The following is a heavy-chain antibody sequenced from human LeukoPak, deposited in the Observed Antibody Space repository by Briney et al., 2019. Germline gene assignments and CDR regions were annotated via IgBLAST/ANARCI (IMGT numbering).Heavy chain of an antibody. CDR3: ARGQGGSSHYYDRGTYYFDY. CDR2: INHSGST. Sequence: SETLSLTCAVYGGSFSGYYWSWIRQPPGKGLEWIGEINHSGSTNYNPSLKSRVTISVDTSMNQFSLKLSSVTAADTAVYYCARGQGGSSHYYDRGTYYFDYWGQGTLVTVSS. J-gene: IGHJ4*02. V-gene: IGHV4-34*01. D-gene: IGHD3-22*01. CDR1: GGSFSGYY.